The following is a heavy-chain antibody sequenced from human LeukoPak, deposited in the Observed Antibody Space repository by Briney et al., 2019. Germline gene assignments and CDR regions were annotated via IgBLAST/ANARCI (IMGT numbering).Heavy chain of an antibody. CDR3: ARDLFGSGKGYYYGMDV. Sequence: ASVKVSCKASGYTFTSYGISWVRQAAGLGHEWMRWISAYNGNTNYAQKLQGRVTMTTDTSTSTAYMELRSLRSDDTAVYYCARDLFGSGKGYYYGMDVWGQGTTVTVSS. CDR2: ISAYNGNT. CDR1: GYTFTSYG. V-gene: IGHV1-18*01. J-gene: IGHJ6*02. D-gene: IGHD3-10*01.